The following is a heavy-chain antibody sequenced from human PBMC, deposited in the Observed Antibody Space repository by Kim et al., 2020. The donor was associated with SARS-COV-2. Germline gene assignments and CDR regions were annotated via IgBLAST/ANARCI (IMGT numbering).Heavy chain of an antibody. Sequence: AQKLQGRVTMTTDTSTSTAYMELRSLRSDDTAVYYCARSGTARVGATDYWGQGTLVTVSS. D-gene: IGHD1-26*01. V-gene: IGHV1-18*01. CDR3: ARSGTARVGATDY. J-gene: IGHJ4*02.